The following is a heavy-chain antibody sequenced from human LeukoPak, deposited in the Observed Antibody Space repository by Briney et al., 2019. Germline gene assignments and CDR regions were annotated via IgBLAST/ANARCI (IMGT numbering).Heavy chain of an antibody. CDR1: GGSISSGDYY. V-gene: IGHV4-30-4*01. D-gene: IGHD3-10*01. Sequence: PSQTLSLTCTVSGGSISSGDYYSGSWIRQPPGKGLEWIGNIYHSGSPYYNPSLKSRVTISVDTSKNQFSLKLTSVTAADTAVYYCARGGSGSSYWGQGTLVTVSS. CDR2: IYHSGSP. J-gene: IGHJ4*02. CDR3: ARGGSGSSY.